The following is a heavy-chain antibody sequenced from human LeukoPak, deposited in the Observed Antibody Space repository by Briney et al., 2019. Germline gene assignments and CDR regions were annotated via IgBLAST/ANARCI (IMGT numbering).Heavy chain of an antibody. J-gene: IGHJ4*02. V-gene: IGHV3-30-3*01. CDR1: GFTFSSYA. CDR2: ISYDGSNK. Sequence: GGSLRLSCAASGFTFSSYAMHWVRQAPGKGLEWVAVISYDGSNKYYADSVKGRFTISRDNSKNTLYLQMNSLRAEDTAVYYCAKDFGSSWYPDFDYWGQGTLVTVSS. D-gene: IGHD6-13*01. CDR3: AKDFGSSWYPDFDY.